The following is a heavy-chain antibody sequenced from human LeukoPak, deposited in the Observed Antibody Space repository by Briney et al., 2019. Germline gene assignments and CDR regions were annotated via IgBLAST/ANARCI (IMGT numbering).Heavy chain of an antibody. CDR1: GFTVSSNY. J-gene: IGHJ6*02. CDR2: IYSGGST. Sequence: GGSLRLSCAASGFTVSSNYMSWVRQAPGKGLERVSVIYSGGSTYYADSVKGRFTISRDNSKNTLYLQMNSLRAEDTAVYYCARDSCSGGSCYSAYYYGMDVWGQGTTVTVSS. CDR3: ARDSCSGGSCYSAYYYGMDV. V-gene: IGHV3-66*01. D-gene: IGHD2-15*01.